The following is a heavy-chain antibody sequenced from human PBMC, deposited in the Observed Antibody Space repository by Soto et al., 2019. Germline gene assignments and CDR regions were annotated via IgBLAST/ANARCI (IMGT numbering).Heavy chain of an antibody. Sequence: SETVSLTCTVSGGSVSNSNYYWGWIRQSPGKGLEWIGSVYYRGRSYSKSSVKSRVTISVDTSKNQFSLNLNSVTASDTAVYYCVSQRTSVLTQAYFDYWGPGALVTVSS. D-gene: IGHD2-8*01. J-gene: IGHJ4*02. V-gene: IGHV4-39*01. CDR3: VSQRTSVLTQAYFDY. CDR2: VYYRGRS. CDR1: GGSVSNSNYY.